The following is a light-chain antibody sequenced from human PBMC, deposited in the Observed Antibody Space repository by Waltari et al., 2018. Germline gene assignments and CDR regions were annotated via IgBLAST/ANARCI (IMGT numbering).Light chain of an antibody. CDR1: RSDVGGYNY. CDR3: SSYTSSSTPYV. J-gene: IGLJ1*01. Sequence: QSALTQPASVSGSPGQSITISCPGTRSDVGGYNYVSWYQQHPGKAPKLMIYDVSKRPSGVSNRFSGAKSGNTASLTISGLQAEDEADYYCSSYTSSSTPYVFGTGTKVTVL. V-gene: IGLV2-14*01. CDR2: DVS.